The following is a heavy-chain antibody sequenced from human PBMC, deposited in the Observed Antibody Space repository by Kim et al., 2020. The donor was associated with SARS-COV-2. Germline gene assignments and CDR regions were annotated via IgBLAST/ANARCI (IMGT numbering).Heavy chain of an antibody. Sequence: GESLKISCKGSGYSFTSYWIGWVRQMPGKGLEWMGIIYPGDSDTRYSPSFQGQVTISADKPISTAYLQWSSLKASDTAMYYCARGRGYSGYETWDYYYYGMDVCGQGTTVTVSS. CDR1: GYSFTSYW. CDR3: ARGRGYSGYETWDYYYYGMDV. V-gene: IGHV5-51*04. CDR2: IYPGDSDT. J-gene: IGHJ6*02. D-gene: IGHD5-12*01.